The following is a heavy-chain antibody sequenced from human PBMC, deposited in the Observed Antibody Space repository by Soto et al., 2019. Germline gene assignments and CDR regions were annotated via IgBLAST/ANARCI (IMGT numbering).Heavy chain of an antibody. V-gene: IGHV5-51*01. CDR3: ARHGSYCSISICSVYYYGMDV. D-gene: IGHD2-2*01. J-gene: IGHJ6*02. CDR2: IYPGDSDT. CDR1: GYSFTSYW. Sequence: GESLKISCKGSGYSFTSYWIGWVRQMPGKGLEWMGIIYPGDSDTRYSPSFQGQVTISADKSISTAYLQWSSLKASDTAMYYCARHGSYCSISICSVYYYGMDVWGQGTTVPVSS.